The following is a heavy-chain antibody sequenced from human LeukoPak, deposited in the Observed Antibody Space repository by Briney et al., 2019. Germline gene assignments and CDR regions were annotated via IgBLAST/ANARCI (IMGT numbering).Heavy chain of an antibody. CDR2: IYPSDSDT. Sequence: GESLKISCKGSGYSFSSNWIGWVRQLPGRGLEWMGIIYPSDSDTRYSPSFQGQVTISADRSLSTTSLQWRSLKASDTAMYYCARRTEGPATAFDYWGQGTLVTVSS. D-gene: IGHD2-2*01. CDR3: ARRTEGPATAFDY. J-gene: IGHJ4*02. CDR1: GYSFSSNW. V-gene: IGHV5-51*01.